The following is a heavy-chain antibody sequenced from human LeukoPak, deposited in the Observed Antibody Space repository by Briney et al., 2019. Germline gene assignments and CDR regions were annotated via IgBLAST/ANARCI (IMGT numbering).Heavy chain of an antibody. D-gene: IGHD3-22*01. CDR1: GYSISSGYY. CDR3: PRVDTSID. V-gene: IGHV4-38-2*01. J-gene: IGHJ4*02. Sequence: PSETLSLTCAVSGYSISSGYYWGWIRQPPGKGLEWIGGIYHSGSSYYNPSLKSRVTISVDTSKNQFSLKLTSVTAAATAVYYCPRVDTSIDWGQGALVTVSS. CDR2: IYHSGSS.